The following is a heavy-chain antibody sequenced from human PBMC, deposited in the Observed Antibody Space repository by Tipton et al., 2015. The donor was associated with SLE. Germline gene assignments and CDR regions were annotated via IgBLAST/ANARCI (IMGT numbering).Heavy chain of an antibody. CDR3: AREQSPVALVDH. V-gene: IGHV4-34*01. CDR2: INHSGST. J-gene: IGHJ4*02. Sequence: TLSLTCAVYGGSFSGYYWSWIRQPPGKGLEWIGEINHSGSTNYNPSLKSRVTISVDTSKNQFSLKLSSVTAADTAVYYCAREQSPVALVDHWGQGTLVTVSS. CDR1: GGSFSGYY. D-gene: IGHD6-19*01.